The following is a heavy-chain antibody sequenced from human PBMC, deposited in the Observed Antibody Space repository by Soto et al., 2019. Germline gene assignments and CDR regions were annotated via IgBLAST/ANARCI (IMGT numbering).Heavy chain of an antibody. Sequence: GGSLRLSCAASGFTFSSYYMSWVRQAQGKGLEWVANVNEDGGEKYYVDSVKGRFTVSRDNAKNSLYLQMNSLRAEDTAVYYCAKWGGAGSDSWGQGTLVTVSS. J-gene: IGHJ4*02. V-gene: IGHV3-7*01. CDR2: VNEDGGEK. D-gene: IGHD1-26*01. CDR1: GFTFSSYY. CDR3: AKWGGAGSDS.